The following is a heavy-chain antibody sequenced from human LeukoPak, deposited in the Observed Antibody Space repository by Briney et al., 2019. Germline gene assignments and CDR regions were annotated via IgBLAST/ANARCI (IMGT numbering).Heavy chain of an antibody. Sequence: SETLSLTCTVSGGSVSSGSYYWSWIRQPPGKGLEWIGYIYYSGSTNYNPSLKSRVTISVDTSKNQFSLKLSSVTAADAAVYYCAGEQWRPPYYYFGLDVWGQGTTVIVSS. J-gene: IGHJ6*02. V-gene: IGHV4-61*01. CDR1: GGSVSSGSYY. D-gene: IGHD2-8*01. CDR3: AGEQWRPPYYYFGLDV. CDR2: IYYSGST.